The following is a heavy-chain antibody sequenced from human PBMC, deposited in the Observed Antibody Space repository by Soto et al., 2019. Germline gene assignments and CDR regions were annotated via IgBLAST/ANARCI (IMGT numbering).Heavy chain of an antibody. V-gene: IGHV3-74*01. CDR1: GLTLSRYW. CDR3: LAGETNYFDV. Sequence: EVQLVESGGGLVQPGGSLRLSCAGSGLTLSRYWMHWVRQGPGKGLVWVSRINSDGGTTTYADSVKGRFTISRDNAKNTVDLQMNSLRAEDTAVYYCLAGETNYFDVWGQGTLVTVSS. CDR2: INSDGGTT. D-gene: IGHD3-10*01. J-gene: IGHJ4*02.